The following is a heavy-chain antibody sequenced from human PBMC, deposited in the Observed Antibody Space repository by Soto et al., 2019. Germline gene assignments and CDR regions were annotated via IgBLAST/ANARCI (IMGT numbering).Heavy chain of an antibody. CDR1: GFSFSRYG. V-gene: IGHV3-23*01. CDR3: AKCRVTTTPLWNGMDV. Sequence: PGGSLRLSCAASGFSFSRYGMSWVRQAPGKGLEWVSVISASGGLTYYADSVKGRVTISRDNSQNTLYLQMNSLRAEDTAVYYCAKCRVTTTPLWNGMDVWGQGTTVTVSS. J-gene: IGHJ6*02. D-gene: IGHD4-17*01. CDR2: ISASGGLT.